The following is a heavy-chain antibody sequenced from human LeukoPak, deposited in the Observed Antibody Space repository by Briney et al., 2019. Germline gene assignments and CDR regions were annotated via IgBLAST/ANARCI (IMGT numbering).Heavy chain of an antibody. V-gene: IGHV4-39*01. Sequence: PSETPSLTCTVSGGSISSSSYYWGWIRQPPGKGLEWIGSIYYSGSTYYNPSLKSRVTISVDTSKNQFSLKLSSVTAADTAVYYCARGKREYSSGWYGDYYFDYWGQGTLVTVSS. CDR3: ARGKREYSSGWYGDYYFDY. J-gene: IGHJ4*02. D-gene: IGHD6-19*01. CDR2: IYYSGST. CDR1: GGSISSSSYY.